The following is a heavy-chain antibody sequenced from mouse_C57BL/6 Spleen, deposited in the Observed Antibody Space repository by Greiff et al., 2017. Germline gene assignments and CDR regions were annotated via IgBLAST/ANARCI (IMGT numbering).Heavy chain of an antibody. CDR3: APLPGVDFDY. CDR1: GYTFTSYW. CDR2: IHPNSGST. J-gene: IGHJ2*01. Sequence: QVQLRQPGAELVKPGASVKLSCKASGYTFTSYWMHWVKQRPGQGLEWIGMIHPNSGSTNYNEKFKSKATLTVDKSSSTAYMQLSSLTSEDSAVYYCAPLPGVDFDYWGQGTTLTVSS. V-gene: IGHV1-64*01.